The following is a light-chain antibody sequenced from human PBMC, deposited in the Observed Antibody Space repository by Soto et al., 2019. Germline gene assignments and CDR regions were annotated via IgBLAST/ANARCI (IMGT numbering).Light chain of an antibody. Sequence: AIWMTQSPSSFSASTGDRVTITCRASQGISSYLAWYQQKPGNAPKLLIYAASTLQSVVPSRFSGSGSGTDFTLTILCLQYEDFATYYCQQYYSYPYTFGQGTKLEIK. CDR1: QGISSY. CDR3: QQYYSYPYT. CDR2: AAS. J-gene: IGKJ2*01. V-gene: IGKV1-8*01.